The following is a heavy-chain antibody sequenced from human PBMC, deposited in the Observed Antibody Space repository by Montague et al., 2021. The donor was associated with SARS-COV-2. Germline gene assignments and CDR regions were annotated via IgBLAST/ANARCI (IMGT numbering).Heavy chain of an antibody. Sequence: SETLSLTCSVSGDSITNHYGSCIRQPAAKGLEWIGRMHFTGKTNFCPFFSSRLTISADTSKYQFSRKLTSVTAADTAIYFWARDRFDFGAGGKGTMDFWGQGTLVTVSS. J-gene: IGHJ4*02. CDR3: ARDRFDFGAGGKGTMDF. V-gene: IGHV4-4*07. D-gene: IGHD1/OR15-1a*01. CDR1: GDSITNHY. CDR2: MHFTGKT.